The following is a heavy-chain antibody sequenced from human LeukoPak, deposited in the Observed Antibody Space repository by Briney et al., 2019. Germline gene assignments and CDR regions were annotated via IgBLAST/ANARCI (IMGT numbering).Heavy chain of an antibody. D-gene: IGHD1-1*01. CDR2: IYYTGST. CDR3: ARLLWNGRGAFDI. CDR1: GGSISNYY. Sequence: SETLSLTCTVSGGSISNYYWGWIRQPLGKGLEYIGYIYYTGSTNYNPSLKSRVTISVDTSKNQFSLKVTSVTAADTAVYYCARLLWNGRGAFDILGRGTLVTVSS. V-gene: IGHV4-59*08. J-gene: IGHJ3*02.